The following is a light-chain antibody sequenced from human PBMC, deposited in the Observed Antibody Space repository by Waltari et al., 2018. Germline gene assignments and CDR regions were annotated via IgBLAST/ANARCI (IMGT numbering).Light chain of an antibody. J-gene: IGKJ2*01. V-gene: IGKV3-20*01. CDR1: QTVSSNY. Sequence: MVLTQSPGTLSLSPGDRATLSCRASQTVSSNYLAWYQQKPGQAPRLLIYGASSRAAGIPDRFSGSGSGTDFTLTISRLEPEDFAVYYCQQYDSSPYTFGQGTKLEIK. CDR2: GAS. CDR3: QQYDSSPYT.